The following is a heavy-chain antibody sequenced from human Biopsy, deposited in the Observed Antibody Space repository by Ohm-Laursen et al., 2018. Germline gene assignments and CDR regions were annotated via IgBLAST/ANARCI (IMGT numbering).Heavy chain of an antibody. CDR3: ARLGELHGLWYFDF. CDR2: ISWNSGSI. Sequence: SLRLSCAASGVTFQDHARHWVRQAPGKGLEWVSGISWNSGSINYAVSVQGRFTISRDNAKNSLYLQMNSLRVEDTALYFCARLGELHGLWYFDFWGQGALVTVSS. CDR1: GVTFQDHA. D-gene: IGHD2-21*01. J-gene: IGHJ4*01. V-gene: IGHV3-9*01.